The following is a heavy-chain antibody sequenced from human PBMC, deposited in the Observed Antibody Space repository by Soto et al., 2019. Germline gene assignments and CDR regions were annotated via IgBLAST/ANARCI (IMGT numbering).Heavy chain of an antibody. CDR1: GFSLSSPAVG. CDR2: IYWNDNN. V-gene: IGHV2-5*01. CDR3: AHGSGWLSDY. J-gene: IGHJ4*02. D-gene: IGHD6-19*01. Sequence: QITLKESGPTLVKPTQTLTLTCTFSGFSLSSPAVGVNWIRQPPGKDLEWLALIYWNDNNQYSPSLRSRLTITKDTSKNQVVLTMTNVDPADTATYYCAHGSGWLSDYWGQGTLVTVSS.